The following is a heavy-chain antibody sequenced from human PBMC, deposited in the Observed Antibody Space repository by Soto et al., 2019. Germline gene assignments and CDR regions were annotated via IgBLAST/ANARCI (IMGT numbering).Heavy chain of an antibody. CDR3: AITRPPPRMAATGDYYSDNAMVV. V-gene: IGHV4-31*03. D-gene: IGHD6-13*01. J-gene: IGHJ6*02. CDR2: IYYSGSA. Sequence: QVQLQESGPGLVKPSQTLSLTCTVSGDSISSGGYYWHWIRQHPGKALEWIGHIYYSGSAYYTPSLLPGVTISVNTSMTQVSLRLTAVTGPDTAVYYCAITRPPPRMAATGDYYSDNAMVVWGQGATVTVSS. CDR1: GDSISSGGYY.